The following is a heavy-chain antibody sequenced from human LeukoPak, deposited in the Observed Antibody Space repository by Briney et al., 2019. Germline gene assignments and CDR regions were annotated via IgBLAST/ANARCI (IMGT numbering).Heavy chain of an antibody. J-gene: IGHJ4*02. D-gene: IGHD2-21*02. CDR1: GFTFSTYA. Sequence: GGSLRLSCAASGFTFSTYAMGWVRQAPGKGLEWVSTICTNGDTTYYGDSVKGRFTISRDNSKNTLYLHMSSLGAEDTAVYYCARDRGGGDIYFDFWGQGTLVTVSS. CDR3: ARDRGGGDIYFDF. V-gene: IGHV3-23*01. CDR2: ICTNGDTT.